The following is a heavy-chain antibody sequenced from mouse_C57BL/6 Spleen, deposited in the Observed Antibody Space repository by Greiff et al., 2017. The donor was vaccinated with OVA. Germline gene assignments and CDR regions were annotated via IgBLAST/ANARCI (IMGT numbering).Heavy chain of an antibody. D-gene: IGHD1-1*01. CDR1: GYTFTSYW. V-gene: IGHV1-59*01. CDR3: AGYYYGSRGY. CDR2: IDPSDSYT. Sequence: QVQLQQPGAELVRPGTSVKLSCKASGYTFTSYWMHWVKQRPGQGLEWIGVIDPSDSYTNYNQKFKGKATLTVDTASSTAYMQLSSLTSEDSAVYYCAGYYYGSRGYWGQGTTLTVSS. J-gene: IGHJ2*01.